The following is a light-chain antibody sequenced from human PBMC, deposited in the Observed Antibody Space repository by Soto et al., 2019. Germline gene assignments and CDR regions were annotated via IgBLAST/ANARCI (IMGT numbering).Light chain of an antibody. Sequence: DIQMTQSPSSLSASVGDRVTITCRASQSISWYLNWYQQKPGKAPKLLIYDAFSLQSGVPSMFNGSGSGTDFTLTISSLQPEDYATYYCQQSYSTPTFGPGTKVDFK. V-gene: IGKV1-39*01. CDR3: QQSYSTPT. J-gene: IGKJ3*01. CDR1: QSISWY. CDR2: DAF.